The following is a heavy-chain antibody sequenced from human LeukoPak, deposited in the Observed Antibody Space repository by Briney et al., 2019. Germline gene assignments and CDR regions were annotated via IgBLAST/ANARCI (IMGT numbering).Heavy chain of an antibody. D-gene: IGHD6-19*01. CDR1: GFTLSSYW. CDR2: INRDGSGI. Sequence: GGSLRLSCAVSGFTLSSYWMHWVRQLPGKGLVWVSRINRDGSGISYAGSVKGRFTISRDNAKNTLYLQMNSLRAEDTAVYYCARDGSSGWYLLDYWGQGTLVTVSS. V-gene: IGHV3-74*01. CDR3: ARDGSSGWYLLDY. J-gene: IGHJ4*02.